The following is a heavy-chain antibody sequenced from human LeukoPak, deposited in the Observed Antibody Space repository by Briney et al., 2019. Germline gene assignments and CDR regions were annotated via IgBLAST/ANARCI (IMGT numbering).Heavy chain of an antibody. V-gene: IGHV4-59*12. Sequence: SETLSLTCSVSGGSMSSYYWSWIRQSPGKGLEWIGYIYHSGSTDYNSSLTSRVTISVDTSKNQFSLKLSSVTAADTAVYYCARLNYYDSSGYLVPYNYYYYYYMDVWGKGTTVTISS. CDR3: ARLNYYDSSGYLVPYNYYYYYYMDV. J-gene: IGHJ6*03. CDR2: IYHSGST. CDR1: GGSMSSYY. D-gene: IGHD3-22*01.